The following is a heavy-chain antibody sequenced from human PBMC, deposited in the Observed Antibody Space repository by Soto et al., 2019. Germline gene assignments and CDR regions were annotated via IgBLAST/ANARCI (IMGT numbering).Heavy chain of an antibody. D-gene: IGHD2-15*01. V-gene: IGHV3-74*01. J-gene: IGHJ4*02. CDR2: INTDGTST. CDR3: ARDQDTYGQAVFNY. Sequence: EVQLAESGGGLVQPGGSLRPPFAASGSTLTTYGMHWSGQVPGKGLVWVSRINTDGTSTNYADSVKGRFTISRDNAKNTLYLQMNSLRAEDTALYYCARDQDTYGQAVFNYWGQGTLVTVSS. CDR1: GSTLTTYG.